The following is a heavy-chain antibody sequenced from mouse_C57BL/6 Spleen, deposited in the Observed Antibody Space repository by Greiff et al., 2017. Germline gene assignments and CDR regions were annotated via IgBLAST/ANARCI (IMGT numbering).Heavy chain of an antibody. V-gene: IGHV1-15*01. CDR2: IDPETDGT. Sequence: VQLQQSGAELVRPGASVTLSCKASGYTFTDYEMHWVKQTPVHGLEWIGAIDPETDGTAYNQKFKGKAILTADKSSSTAYMELRSLTSEDSAVYYCTIGSYSLYAMDYWGQGTSVTVSS. D-gene: IGHD2-3*01. CDR1: GYTFTDYE. J-gene: IGHJ4*01. CDR3: TIGSYSLYAMDY.